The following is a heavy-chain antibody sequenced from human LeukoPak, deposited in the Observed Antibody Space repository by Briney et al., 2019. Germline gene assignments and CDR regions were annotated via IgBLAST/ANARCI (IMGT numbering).Heavy chain of an antibody. D-gene: IGHD3-10*01. CDR2: ISAYNGNT. CDR3: ARVDELPFHFDY. V-gene: IGHV1-18*01. J-gene: IGHJ4*02. Sequence: ASVTVSCKASGYTFTSYGISWVRQAPGQGLEWMGWISAYNGNTNYAQKLQGRVTMTTDTSTSTAYMELRSLRSDDTAVYYCARVDELPFHFDYWGQGTLVTVSS. CDR1: GYTFTSYG.